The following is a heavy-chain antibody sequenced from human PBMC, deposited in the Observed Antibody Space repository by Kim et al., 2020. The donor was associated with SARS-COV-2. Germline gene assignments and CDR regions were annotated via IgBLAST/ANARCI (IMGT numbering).Heavy chain of an antibody. D-gene: IGHD1-26*01. CDR3: ARNLVGDTELGP. V-gene: IGHV3-30*03. Sequence: GGSLRLSCAASGFTFSSHVMSWIRQAPGKGLEWVSLISYKGSTQKYTDSVKGRFTVSRDNAKNTLFLQMNSLRPEDTAVYYCARNLVGDTELGPLGQGTQVTVSS. J-gene: IGHJ5*02. CDR2: ISYKGSTQ. CDR1: GFTFSSHV.